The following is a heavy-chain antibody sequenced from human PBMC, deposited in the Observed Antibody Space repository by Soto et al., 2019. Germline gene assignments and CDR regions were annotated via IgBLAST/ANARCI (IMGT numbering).Heavy chain of an antibody. J-gene: IGHJ6*02. D-gene: IGHD1-1*01. V-gene: IGHV3-30*18. Sequence: LRLSCVVSGLTFSDYGFHWVRHAPGKGLDWVAAISYDGSFVYYADSVRGRFTISRDNSRNTLDLQMNTLRHEDTAVYYCAKERGRNRNFAMDVWGQGTSVTVSS. CDR1: GLTFSDYG. CDR3: AKERGRNRNFAMDV. CDR2: ISYDGSFV.